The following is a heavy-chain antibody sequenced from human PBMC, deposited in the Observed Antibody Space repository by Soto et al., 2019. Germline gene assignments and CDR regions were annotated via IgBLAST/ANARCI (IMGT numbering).Heavy chain of an antibody. CDR1: GDTISTGGYT. CDR3: ARQTNGEYVGYFDP. D-gene: IGHD4-17*01. V-gene: IGHV4-30-2*01. CDR2: TYHSGNP. J-gene: IGHJ5*02. Sequence: QLQLQESGSRLVKSSETLSLTCDVSGDTISTGGYTWAWIRQPPGKALAWIGHTYHSGNPSYNPPPTPRVIRSVDSSKTQFSLTLRSVTAAETAVYYWARQTNGEYVGYFDPWGQGIPVTVSS.